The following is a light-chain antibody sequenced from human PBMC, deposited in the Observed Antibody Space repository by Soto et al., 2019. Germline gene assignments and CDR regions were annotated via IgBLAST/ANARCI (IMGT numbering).Light chain of an antibody. Sequence: EIVLTQSPGTLSLSPVERATLSCMASQSVDSKYLAWYQQKPGQAPRLLIYDASTRATGIPDRFSGGGSGTEFTLTISSLQSEDFVVYYCQQYNSWPPITFGQGTRLEI. V-gene: IGKV3-15*01. CDR2: DAS. CDR3: QQYNSWPPIT. CDR1: QSVDSKY. J-gene: IGKJ5*01.